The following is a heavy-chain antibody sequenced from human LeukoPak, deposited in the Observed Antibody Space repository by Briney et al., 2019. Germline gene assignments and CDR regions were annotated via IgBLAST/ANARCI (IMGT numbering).Heavy chain of an antibody. CDR1: GGSISSSSYY. Sequence: RASETLSLTCTVSGGSISSSSYYWGWIRQPPGKGLEWIGSIYYSGSTYYNPSLKSRVTISVDTSKNQFSLKLSSVTAADTAVYYCARAKRYSSSWQTINWFDPWGQGTLVSVSS. J-gene: IGHJ5*02. CDR2: IYYSGST. V-gene: IGHV4-39*07. D-gene: IGHD6-13*01. CDR3: ARAKRYSSSWQTINWFDP.